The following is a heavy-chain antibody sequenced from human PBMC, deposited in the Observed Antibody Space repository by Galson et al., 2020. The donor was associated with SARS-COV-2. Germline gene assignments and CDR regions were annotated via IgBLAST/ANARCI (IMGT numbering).Heavy chain of an antibody. CDR2: FDPEDGET. Sequence: ASVKVSCKVSGYTLTELSMHWLRQAPGKGLEWMGGFDPEDGETIYAQKFQGRVTMTEDTSKDTAYMELSSLRSEDTAVYYCATLRVSTGTILHYYDGMDVWGQGTTVTVSS. CDR3: ATLRVSTGTILHYYDGMDV. CDR1: GYTLTELS. J-gene: IGHJ6*02. D-gene: IGHD1-7*01. V-gene: IGHV1-24*01.